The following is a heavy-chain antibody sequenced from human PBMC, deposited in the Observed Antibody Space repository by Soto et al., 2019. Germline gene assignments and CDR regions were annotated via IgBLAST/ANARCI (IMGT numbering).Heavy chain of an antibody. V-gene: IGHV4-30-4*01. J-gene: IGHJ6*02. Sequence: SETLSLPCTVSCGAISSGYYYWSWIRQPPGKGLEWIGYIYYSGTTYYNPSLKSRVTISVDTSKNQFSLKVSSVTAADTAVYYCARALIQLWPHYYYGMDVGGQGTTVTDSS. CDR2: IYYSGTT. D-gene: IGHD5-18*01. CDR3: ARALIQLWPHYYYGMDV. CDR1: CGAISSGYYY.